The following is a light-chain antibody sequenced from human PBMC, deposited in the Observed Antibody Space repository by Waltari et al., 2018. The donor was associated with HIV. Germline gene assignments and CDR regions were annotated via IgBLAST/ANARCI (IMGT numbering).Light chain of an antibody. V-gene: IGKV1-39*01. CDR2: AAS. CDR1: QSISTY. CDR3: QQSYSTPRT. Sequence: DIQMTQSPSSLSASVGDRVTVTCRASQSISTYLNWYQQKPGKAPNLLIYAASSLQSGVPSRFSGSGSGTDFTLTISSLQPEDFATYFCQQSYSTPRTFCQGTKLEIK. J-gene: IGKJ2*01.